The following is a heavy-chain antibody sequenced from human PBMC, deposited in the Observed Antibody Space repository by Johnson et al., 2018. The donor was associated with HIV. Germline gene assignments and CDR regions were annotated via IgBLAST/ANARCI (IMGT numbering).Heavy chain of an antibody. Sequence: VQLVESGGGVVQPGRSLRLSCAASGFTFSSYGMHWVRQAPGKGLEWVSGISWNSGSIGYADSVKGRFTISRDNAKNSLYLQMNSRRAEDTAVYHCARGSRYSIASPFDIWGQGTMVTVSS. J-gene: IGHJ3*02. CDR3: ARGSRYSIASPFDI. CDR2: ISWNSGSI. D-gene: IGHD6-13*01. CDR1: GFTFSSYG. V-gene: IGHV3-48*04.